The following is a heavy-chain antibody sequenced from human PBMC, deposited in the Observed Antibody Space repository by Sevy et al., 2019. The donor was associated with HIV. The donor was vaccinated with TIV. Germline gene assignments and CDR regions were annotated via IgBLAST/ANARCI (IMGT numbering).Heavy chain of an antibody. Sequence: GGSLRLSCAASGFTFSDYAMHWVRQVPGKGLEWVSGISWNSGAMGYADSVQGRFTISRDNAKNSLTLQMNSVRAQDTALYYSGRALGYCVFNSCYGGAVNAFDLWGQGTMVTVSS. V-gene: IGHV3-9*01. CDR2: ISWNSGAM. D-gene: IGHD2-15*01. J-gene: IGHJ3*01. CDR1: GFTFSDYA. CDR3: GRALGYCVFNSCYGGAVNAFDL.